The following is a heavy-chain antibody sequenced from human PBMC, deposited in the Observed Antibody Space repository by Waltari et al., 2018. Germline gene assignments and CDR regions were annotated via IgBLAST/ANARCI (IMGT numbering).Heavy chain of an antibody. CDR1: GFTFSSYA. Sequence: QVQLVESGGGVVQPGRSLRLSCAASGFTFSSYAMPWVRQAPGKGLEWVAVKSYDGSNQYYADSGKCRVTISRDNSKNTLYLQMNSLRAEDTAVYYCARDHDAFDIWGQGTMVTVSS. CDR2: KSYDGSNQ. V-gene: IGHV3-30-3*01. J-gene: IGHJ3*02. CDR3: ARDHDAFDI.